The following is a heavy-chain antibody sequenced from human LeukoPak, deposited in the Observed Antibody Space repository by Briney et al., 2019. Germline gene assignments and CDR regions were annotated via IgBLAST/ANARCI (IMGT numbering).Heavy chain of an antibody. CDR1: GYTFTSYG. J-gene: IGHJ3*02. CDR2: ISAYNGNT. D-gene: IGHD1-26*01. CDR3: ARDLPFTGLVGATSRAFDI. V-gene: IGHV1-18*01. Sequence: ASVKVSCKASGYTFTSYGISWVRQAPGQGLEWMGWISAYNGNTNYAQKLQGRVTMTTDTSTSTAYMELRSLRSDDTAVYYCARDLPFTGLVGATSRAFDIWGQGTMVTVSS.